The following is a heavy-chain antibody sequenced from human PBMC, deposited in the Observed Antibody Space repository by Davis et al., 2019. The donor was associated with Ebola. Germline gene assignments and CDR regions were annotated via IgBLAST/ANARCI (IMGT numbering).Heavy chain of an antibody. J-gene: IGHJ4*02. CDR1: GGSISSGDYY. V-gene: IGHV4-30-4*02. Sequence: SETLSLTCTVSGGSISSGDYYCSWIRQPPGKGLEWIGYIYYSGSTYYNPSLKSRVTISLDTSKNQFSLKLSSVTAADTAVYYCARSSRSYCTNGVCYPYYFDYWGQGTLVTVSS. CDR3: ARSSRSYCTNGVCYPYYFDY. D-gene: IGHD2-8*01. CDR2: IYYSGST.